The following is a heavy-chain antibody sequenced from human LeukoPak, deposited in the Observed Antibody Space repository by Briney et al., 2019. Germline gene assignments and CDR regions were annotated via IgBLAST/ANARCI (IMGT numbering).Heavy chain of an antibody. V-gene: IGHV1-46*01. CDR3: ARDPNPKRSSLQLLSRCWFDP. CDR2: INPSGGST. J-gene: IGHJ5*02. Sequence: ASVKVPCKASGYTFTSYYMHWVRQAPGQGLEWMGIINPSGGSTSYAQKFQGRVTMTRDTSTSTVYMELSSLRSEDTAVYYCARDPNPKRSSLQLLSRCWFDPWGQGTLVTVSS. D-gene: IGHD2-2*01. CDR1: GYTFTSYY.